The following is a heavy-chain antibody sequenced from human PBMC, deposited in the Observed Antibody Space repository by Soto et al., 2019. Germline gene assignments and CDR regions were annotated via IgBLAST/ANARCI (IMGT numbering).Heavy chain of an antibody. CDR3: AKDRAGSGSGWCYGMDV. CDR2: ISYDGSNK. D-gene: IGHD6-19*01. CDR1: GFTFSSYG. J-gene: IGHJ6*02. Sequence: QVQLVESGGGVVQPGRSLRLSCAASGFTFSSYGMHWVRQAPGKGLEWVAVISYDGSNKYYADSVKGRFTISRDNSKNTLYLQMNSLRAEDTAVYYCAKDRAGSGSGWCYGMDVWGQGTTVTVSS. V-gene: IGHV3-30*18.